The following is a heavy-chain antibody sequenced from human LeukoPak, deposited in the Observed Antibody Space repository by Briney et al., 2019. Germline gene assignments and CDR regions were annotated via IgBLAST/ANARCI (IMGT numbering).Heavy chain of an antibody. CDR1: GFTFSSYW. J-gene: IGHJ6*02. D-gene: IGHD1-26*01. CDR3: AKDSGSHYSTFYYGMDV. Sequence: GGSLRLSCAASGFTFSSYWMSWVRQAPGKGLEWVAFIRYDGSNKYYTDSVKGRFTISRDNSKNSLYLQMNSLRTEDTALYYCAKDSGSHYSTFYYGMDVWGQGTTVTVSS. V-gene: IGHV3-30*02. CDR2: IRYDGSNK.